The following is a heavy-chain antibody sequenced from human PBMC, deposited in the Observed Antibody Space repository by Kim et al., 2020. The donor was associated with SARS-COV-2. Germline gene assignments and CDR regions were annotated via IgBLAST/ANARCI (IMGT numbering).Heavy chain of an antibody. CDR3: ARTLRFLDDGDY. V-gene: IGHV4-34*01. D-gene: IGHD3-3*01. Sequence: SETLSLTCAVYGGSFSGYYWSWIRQPPGKGLEWIGEINHSGSTNYNPSLKSRVTISVDTSKNQFSLKLSSVTAADTAVYYCARTLRFLDDGDYWGQGTLVTVSS. CDR1: GGSFSGYY. J-gene: IGHJ4*02. CDR2: INHSGST.